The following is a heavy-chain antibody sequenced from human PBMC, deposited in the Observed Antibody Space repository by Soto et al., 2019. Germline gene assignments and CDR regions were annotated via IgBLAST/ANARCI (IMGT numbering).Heavy chain of an antibody. Sequence: ASVKVSCKASGYTFTTYAIHWVRQAPGQRLEWMGWLNTANGKTKYSQKFQGRITFTRDTSATTAYMEVSSLRFEDTAVYFCAKGIAAAGIPLDVFDVWGQGTMVTVSS. CDR2: LNTANGKT. CDR1: GYTFTTYA. D-gene: IGHD6-13*01. V-gene: IGHV1-3*04. J-gene: IGHJ3*01. CDR3: AKGIAAAGIPLDVFDV.